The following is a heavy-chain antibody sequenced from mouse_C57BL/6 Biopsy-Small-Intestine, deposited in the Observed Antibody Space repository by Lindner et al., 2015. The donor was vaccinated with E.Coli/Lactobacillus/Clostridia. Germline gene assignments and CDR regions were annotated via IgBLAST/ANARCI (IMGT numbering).Heavy chain of an antibody. CDR2: ILPGSGST. CDR1: GYTFTDYW. J-gene: IGHJ2*01. V-gene: IGHV1-9*01. CDR3: ARGGNYEGGYFDY. D-gene: IGHD2-1*01. Sequence: VQLQESGAELMKPGASVKLSCKATGYTFTDYWIEWVKQRPGHGLEWIGEILPGSGSTHYNEKFKGKATFTADTSSNTAYMQLSSLTTEDSAIYYCARGGNYEGGYFDYWGQGTTLTVSS.